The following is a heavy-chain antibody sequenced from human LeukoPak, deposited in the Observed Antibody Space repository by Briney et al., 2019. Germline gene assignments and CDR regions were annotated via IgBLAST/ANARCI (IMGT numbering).Heavy chain of an antibody. J-gene: IGHJ4*02. CDR1: GGSFSGFY. Sequence: SETLSLTCAVYGGSFSGFYWSWIRQPPGKGLEWIGEINHSGSTNYNPSLKSRVTISVDTSKNQFSLKLSSVTAADTAVYYCARDSPSIAANTFDYWGQGTLVTVSS. CDR3: ARDSPSIAANTFDY. D-gene: IGHD6-13*01. CDR2: INHSGST. V-gene: IGHV4-34*01.